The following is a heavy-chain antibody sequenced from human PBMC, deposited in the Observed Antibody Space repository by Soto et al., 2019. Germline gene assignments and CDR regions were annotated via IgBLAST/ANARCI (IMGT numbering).Heavy chain of an antibody. CDR1: GDSVSSNSAA. CDR3: ARGGIAAAYYYYYGMDV. J-gene: IGHJ6*02. D-gene: IGHD6-13*01. V-gene: IGHV6-1*01. CDR2: TYYRSKWYN. Sequence: TLSLTCAVSGDSVSSNSAAWNWIRQSPSRGLEWLGRTYYRSKWYNDYAVSVKSRITINPDTSKNQFSLQLNSVTPEDTAVYYCARGGIAAAYYYYYGMDVWGQGTTVTVSS.